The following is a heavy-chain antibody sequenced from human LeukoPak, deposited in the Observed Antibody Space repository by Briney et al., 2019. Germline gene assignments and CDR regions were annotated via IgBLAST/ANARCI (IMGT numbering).Heavy chain of an antibody. V-gene: IGHV3-21*04. J-gene: IGHJ4*02. Sequence: GGSLRLSCAASGFTFSGYSMNWVRQAPGKGLEWVSSISSSSSYIYYADSVKGRFTISRDNSKNTLYLQMNSLRAEDTAVYYCARHYYDSSGYYPNMYYFDYWGQGTLVTVSS. CDR1: GFTFSGYS. CDR2: ISSSSSYI. D-gene: IGHD3-22*01. CDR3: ARHYYDSSGYYPNMYYFDY.